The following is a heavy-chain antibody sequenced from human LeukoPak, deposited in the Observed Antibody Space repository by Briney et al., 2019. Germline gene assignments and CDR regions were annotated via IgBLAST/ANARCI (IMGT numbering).Heavy chain of an antibody. D-gene: IGHD3-3*01. Sequence: SVKVSCKASGCTFSSYAISWVRQAPGQGLEWMGRIIPIFGIANYAQKFQGRVTIAADKSTSTASMELSSLRSEDTAVYYCAREDFGVVIHNWFDPWGQGTLVTVSS. J-gene: IGHJ5*02. V-gene: IGHV1-69*04. CDR2: IIPIFGIA. CDR1: GCTFSSYA. CDR3: AREDFGVVIHNWFDP.